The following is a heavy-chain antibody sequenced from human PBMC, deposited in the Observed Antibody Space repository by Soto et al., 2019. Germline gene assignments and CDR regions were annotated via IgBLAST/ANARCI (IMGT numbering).Heavy chain of an antibody. V-gene: IGHV3-33*01. D-gene: IGHD6-13*01. CDR3: ARDPEAVAAAGTTFDY. J-gene: IGHJ4*02. CDR1: GFTFSSYG. CDR2: IWYDGSNK. Sequence: GGSLRLSCAASGFTFSSYGMHWVRQAPGKGLEWVAVIWYDGSNKYYADSVKGRFTISRDNSKNTLYLQMNSLRAEDTAVYYCARDPEAVAAAGTTFDYWGQGTLVTVSS.